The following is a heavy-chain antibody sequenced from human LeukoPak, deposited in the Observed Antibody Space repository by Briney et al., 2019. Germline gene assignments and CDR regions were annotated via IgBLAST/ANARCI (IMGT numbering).Heavy chain of an antibody. CDR2: INHSGST. CDR1: GGSISSYY. D-gene: IGHD5-18*01. CDR3: ASATVDTAMVLTRSVYYFDY. V-gene: IGHV4-34*01. Sequence: SETLSLTCTVSGGSISSYYWSWIRQPPGKGLEWIGEINHSGSTNYNPSLKSRVTISVDTSKNQFSLQLSSVTAADTAVYYCASATVDTAMVLTRSVYYFDYWGQGTLVTVSS. J-gene: IGHJ4*02.